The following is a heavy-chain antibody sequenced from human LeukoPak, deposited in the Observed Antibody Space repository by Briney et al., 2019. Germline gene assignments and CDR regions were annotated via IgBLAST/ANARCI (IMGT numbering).Heavy chain of an antibody. V-gene: IGHV5-51*01. Sequence: GESLKISCKGSGYSFTNYWIGWVRQMPGKGLECMGLIYPGDSDTRYTPSFQGQVTISADKSITTAYLQWSSLKASDTAMYYCARQYRQSDKWFDPWGQGTPVTVSS. CDR2: IYPGDSDT. CDR3: ARQYRQSDKWFDP. J-gene: IGHJ5*02. CDR1: GYSFTNYW. D-gene: IGHD3-16*02.